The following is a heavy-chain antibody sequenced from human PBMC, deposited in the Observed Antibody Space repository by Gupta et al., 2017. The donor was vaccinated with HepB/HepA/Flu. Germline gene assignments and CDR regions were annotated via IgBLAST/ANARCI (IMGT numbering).Heavy chain of an antibody. Sequence: EMQLLESGGGLVQPGGSLRLAFAAPGFTFSSYAVRWVSPAPGKGLEWVSSILGSGASTSYADSVQGRFTISRENSKNTLYLQMTSLRAEDTAVFYCAKGAGSRWSVHYFEYWGQGTLVTGSS. V-gene: IGHV3-23*01. CDR2: ILGSGAST. J-gene: IGHJ4*02. CDR1: GFTFSSYA. D-gene: IGHD6-13*01. CDR3: AKGAGSRWSVHYFEY.